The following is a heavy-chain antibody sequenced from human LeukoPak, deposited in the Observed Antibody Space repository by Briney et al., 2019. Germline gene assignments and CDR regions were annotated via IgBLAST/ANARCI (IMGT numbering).Heavy chain of an antibody. V-gene: IGHV4-34*01. J-gene: IGHJ4*02. CDR2: INHSGST. CDR3: ARGYGAPRFDY. D-gene: IGHD4-17*01. Sequence: KPSETLSLTCAVYGGSFSGYYWSWIRQPAGKGLEWIGEINHSGSTNYNPSLKSRVTISVDTSKNQFSLKLSSVTAADTAVYYCARGYGAPRFDYWGQGTLVTVSS. CDR1: GGSFSGYY.